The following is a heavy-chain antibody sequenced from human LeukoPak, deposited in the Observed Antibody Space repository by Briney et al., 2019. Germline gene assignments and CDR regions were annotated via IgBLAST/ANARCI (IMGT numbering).Heavy chain of an antibody. CDR2: ISSSSSYI. CDR1: GFTFRSYS. J-gene: IGHJ4*02. D-gene: IGHD6-13*01. CDR3: ARDPSVIAAAPHYFDY. Sequence: PGGSLRLSCAASGFTFRSYSMNWVRQAPGKGLEWVSSISSSSSYIYYADSVKGRFTIPRDNAKNTLYMQMNSLRAEDTAVYYCARDPSVIAAAPHYFDYWGQGTLVTVSS. V-gene: IGHV3-21*01.